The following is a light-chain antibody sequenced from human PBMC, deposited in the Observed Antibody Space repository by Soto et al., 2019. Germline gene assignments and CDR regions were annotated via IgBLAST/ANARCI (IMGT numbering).Light chain of an antibody. CDR3: QQYGGSPRIT. CDR2: GAS. CDR1: QSVRDN. V-gene: IGKV3-15*01. J-gene: IGKJ5*01. Sequence: EIVMTQSPATLAVSPGERVTLSCWASQSVRDNLAWYQQKPGQAPRLLFYGASTRASGIPARFSGSGSGTDFTLIINRLEPEDVAIYYCQQYGGSPRITFGQGTRLEI.